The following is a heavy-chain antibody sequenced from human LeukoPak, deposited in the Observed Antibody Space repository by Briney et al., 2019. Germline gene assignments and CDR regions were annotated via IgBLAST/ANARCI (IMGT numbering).Heavy chain of an antibody. D-gene: IGHD5-24*01. CDR2: ISWNSGSI. CDR1: GFTFDDYA. CDR3: AKDPGRWLQAFDY. Sequence: GRSLRLSCAASGFTFDDYAMHWVRQAPGKGLEWVSGISWNSGSIGYADSAKGRLTISRDNAKNSLYLQMNSLRAEDTALYYCAKDPGRWLQAFDYWGQGTLVTVSS. J-gene: IGHJ4*02. V-gene: IGHV3-9*01.